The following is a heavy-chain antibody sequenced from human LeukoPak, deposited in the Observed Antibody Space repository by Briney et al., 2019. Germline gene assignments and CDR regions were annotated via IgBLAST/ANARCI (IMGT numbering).Heavy chain of an antibody. V-gene: IGHV4-39*07. Sequence: SETLSLTCTVWGRSISSSSYDWGWIRQPPGRGLEWNGSIYYNGSTYYSPSLKSRVTITVDTSKIQFSLKLRSVTAADTAVYYCAREAITIFGVAHYMDVWGKGTTVTVSS. J-gene: IGHJ6*03. CDR2: IYYNGST. CDR3: AREAITIFGVAHYMDV. CDR1: GRSISSSSYD. D-gene: IGHD3-3*01.